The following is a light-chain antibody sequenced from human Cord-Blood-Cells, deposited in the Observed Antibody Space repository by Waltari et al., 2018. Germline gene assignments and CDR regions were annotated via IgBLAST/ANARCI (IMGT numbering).Light chain of an antibody. CDR1: RSVRSY. Sequence: EIVFTQSPATLSLSPGESATLSCRATRSVRSYLAWYHQKPGQAPRLLIYDASTSATGIPARFSGSGSGTDFTLTISSLEPEDFAVYYCQQRSNWPPLTFGGGTKVEIK. CDR2: DAS. V-gene: IGKV3-11*01. CDR3: QQRSNWPPLT. J-gene: IGKJ4*01.